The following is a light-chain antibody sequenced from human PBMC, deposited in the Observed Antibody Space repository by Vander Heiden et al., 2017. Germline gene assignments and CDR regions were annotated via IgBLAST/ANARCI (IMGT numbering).Light chain of an antibody. CDR1: QGITNS. J-gene: IGKJ4*01. Sequence: DIQMTQSPSSLSASVGDRVTITCRASQGITNSLAWYQQKAGKVPKLLIYAASTLESGVPSRFSGSGFGTDFTLTVTSLQPEDVATYYGQGYNSAHYTFGGGTRVEI. V-gene: IGKV1-27*01. CDR3: QGYNSAHYT. CDR2: AAS.